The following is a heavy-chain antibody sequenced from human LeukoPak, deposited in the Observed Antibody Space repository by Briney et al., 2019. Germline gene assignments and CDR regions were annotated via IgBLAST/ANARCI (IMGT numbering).Heavy chain of an antibody. Sequence: SETLSLTCTVSGASISSSSYYWGWIRQPPGKGLEWIGIIYYSGTTYYNPSLKSRVTISVDTSKNQFSLKLSSVTAADTAVYYCARVGTMVRGVIILPRYYYYMDVWGKGTTVTVSS. V-gene: IGHV4-39*07. CDR2: IYYSGTT. J-gene: IGHJ6*03. CDR1: GASISSSSYY. CDR3: ARVGTMVRGVIILPRYYYYMDV. D-gene: IGHD3-10*01.